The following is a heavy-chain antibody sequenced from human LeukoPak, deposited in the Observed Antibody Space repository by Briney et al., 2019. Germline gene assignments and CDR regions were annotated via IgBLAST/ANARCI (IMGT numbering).Heavy chain of an antibody. V-gene: IGHV5-51*07. CDR2: VYPDDSDV. D-gene: IGHD4/OR15-4a*01. Sequence: GESLKISCKGSGYRFSTYWIAWMHQMPGKGLEYMGVVYPDDSDVIYNPSFQGQVTISVDRSINTAYLQWTSLNVSDTAVYYCARLLTTYFDFWGQGALVTVS. J-gene: IGHJ4*02. CDR3: ARLLTTYFDF. CDR1: GYRFSTYW.